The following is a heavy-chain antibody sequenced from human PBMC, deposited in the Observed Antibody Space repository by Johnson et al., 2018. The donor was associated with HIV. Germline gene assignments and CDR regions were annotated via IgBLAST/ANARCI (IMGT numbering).Heavy chain of an antibody. CDR3: ARRGVVVVGAFDI. V-gene: IGHV3-53*01. J-gene: IGHJ3*02. D-gene: IGHD2-15*01. Sequence: VQLVESGGGLIQPGGSLRLSCAASGFTVSSNYMSWVRQAPGKGLEWVSVIYSGGSTYYADSVKGRFTVSRDNSKHTLYLQMNGLRGEDTAVYYCARRGVVVVGAFDIWGQVTMVTVSS. CDR1: GFTVSSNY. CDR2: IYSGGST.